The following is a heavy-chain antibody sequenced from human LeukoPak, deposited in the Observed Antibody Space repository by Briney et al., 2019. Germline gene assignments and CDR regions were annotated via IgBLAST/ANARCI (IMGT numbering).Heavy chain of an antibody. CDR2: ISGSDGST. Sequence: GGSLRLSCAASGFIFSNYGMSWVRQAPGKGLEWVSVISGSDGSTYYADSVKGRFTISRDNSRNTLFLQMNSLRAEDTAVYYCAKGLIHTGRYYYFDYWGQGTLVTVSS. J-gene: IGHJ4*02. D-gene: IGHD1-26*01. CDR3: AKGLIHTGRYYYFDY. V-gene: IGHV3-23*01. CDR1: GFIFSNYG.